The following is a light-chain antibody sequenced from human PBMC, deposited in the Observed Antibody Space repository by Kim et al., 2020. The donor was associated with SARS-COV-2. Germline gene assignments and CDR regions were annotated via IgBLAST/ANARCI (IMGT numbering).Light chain of an antibody. Sequence: VLTQPPSASGTPGQRVTISCSGSSSNIGSDTVNWYQQLPGTAPKLLMYSNNQRPSGVPDRFSGSKSGTSASLAISGLQSEDEADYYCAAWDDSLNGPVFGGGTKVTVL. CDR2: SNN. V-gene: IGLV1-44*01. CDR3: AAWDDSLNGPV. CDR1: SSNIGSDT. J-gene: IGLJ3*02.